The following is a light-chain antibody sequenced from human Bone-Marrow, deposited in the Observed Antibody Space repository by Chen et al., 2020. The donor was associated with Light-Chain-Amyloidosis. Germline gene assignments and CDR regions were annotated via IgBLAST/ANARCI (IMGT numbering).Light chain of an antibody. CDR2: RNN. CDR1: SSNIGSNY. CDR3: AAWDDSLSGWV. J-gene: IGLJ3*02. Sequence: QSVLTQPPSASGTPGQRVTISCSGSSSNIGSNYVYWYQQLPGTAPNLLIYRNNQRPSGVPDRFSGSKSGNSASLAISGLRSEDEADYYCAAWDDSLSGWVFGGGTKLTVL. V-gene: IGLV1-47*01.